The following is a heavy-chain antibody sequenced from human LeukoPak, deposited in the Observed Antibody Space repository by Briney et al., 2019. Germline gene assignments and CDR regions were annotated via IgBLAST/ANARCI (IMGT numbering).Heavy chain of an antibody. CDR3: ATSQNYYDSSGYYYGFDY. CDR2: FDPEDGET. J-gene: IGHJ4*02. D-gene: IGHD3-22*01. CDR1: GYTLTELS. V-gene: IGHV1-24*01. Sequence: ASVKVSCKVSGYTLTELSMHWVRQAPGKGLEWMGGFDPEDGETVYAQKFQGRVTMTEDTSTDTAYMELSSLRSEDTAVYYCATSQNYYDSSGYYYGFDYWGQGTLVTVSS.